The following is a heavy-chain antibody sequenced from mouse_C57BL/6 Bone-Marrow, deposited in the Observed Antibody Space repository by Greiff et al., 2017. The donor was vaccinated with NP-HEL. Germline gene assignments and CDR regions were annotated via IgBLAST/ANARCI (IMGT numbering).Heavy chain of an antibody. V-gene: IGHV1-42*01. Sequence: EVQLQQSGPELVKPGASVKISCKASGYSFTGYYMNWVKQSPEKSLEWIGEINPSTGGTTYNQKFKAKATLTVDKSSSTAYMQLNSLTSEDSAVYHCARYYYFDYWGQGTTLTVSS. CDR1: GYSFTGYY. CDR3: ARYYYFDY. J-gene: IGHJ2*01. CDR2: INPSTGGT.